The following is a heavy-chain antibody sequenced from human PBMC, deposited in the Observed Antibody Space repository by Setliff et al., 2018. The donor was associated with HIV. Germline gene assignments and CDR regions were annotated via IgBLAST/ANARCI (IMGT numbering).Heavy chain of an antibody. J-gene: IGHJ1*01. CDR1: GGSSNGYY. D-gene: IGHD2-15*01. CDR2: INHSGST. CDR3: ARARRAGSGPKYFQH. Sequence: PSETLSLTCAVYGGSSNGYYWSWIRQPPGKGLEWIGEINHSGSTNYNPSLKSRVTMSVDKSKNQFSLRLSSVTAADTAVYYCARARRAGSGPKYFQHWGQGTLVTSPQ. V-gene: IGHV4-34*01.